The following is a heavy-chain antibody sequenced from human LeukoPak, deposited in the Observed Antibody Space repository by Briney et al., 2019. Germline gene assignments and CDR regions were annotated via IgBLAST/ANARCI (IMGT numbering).Heavy chain of an antibody. CDR1: GGTFSSYA. CDR3: ARAARYFDWLLYEDY. CDR2: IIPIFGTA. J-gene: IGHJ4*02. Sequence: SVKVSCKASGGTFSSYAISWVRQAPGQGLEWMGGIIPIFGTANYAQKFQGRVTITADKSTSTAYMGLSSLRSEDTAVYYCARAARYFDWLLYEDYWGQGTLVTVSS. V-gene: IGHV1-69*06. D-gene: IGHD3-9*01.